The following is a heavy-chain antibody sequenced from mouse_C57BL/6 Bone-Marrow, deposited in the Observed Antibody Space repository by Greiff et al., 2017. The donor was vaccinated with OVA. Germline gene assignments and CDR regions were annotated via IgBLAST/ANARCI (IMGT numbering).Heavy chain of an antibody. D-gene: IGHD1-1*01. CDR1: GFNIKDDY. J-gene: IGHJ1*03. V-gene: IGHV14-4*01. Sequence: EVKLMESGAELVRPGASVKLSCTASGFNIKDDYMHWVKQRPEQGLEWIGWIDPENGDTEYASKFQGKATITADTSSNTAYLQLSSLTSEDTAVYYCTDYYGSSHWYFDVWGTGTTVTVSS. CDR3: TDYYGSSHWYFDV. CDR2: IDPENGDT.